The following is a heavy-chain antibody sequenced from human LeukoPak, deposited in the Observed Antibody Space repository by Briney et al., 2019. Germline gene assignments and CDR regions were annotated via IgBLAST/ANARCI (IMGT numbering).Heavy chain of an antibody. V-gene: IGHV3-74*01. CDR2: INSDGSST. D-gene: IGHD5-24*01. CDR1: GFTFSNYW. Sequence: GGSLRLSCAASGFTFSNYWMHWVRQAPGKGLVWVSRINSDGSSTSYADSVKGRFTISRDNAKNSLYLQMNSLRAEDTAVYYCARTKEMASISYFDSWGQGTLVTVSS. J-gene: IGHJ4*02. CDR3: ARTKEMASISYFDS.